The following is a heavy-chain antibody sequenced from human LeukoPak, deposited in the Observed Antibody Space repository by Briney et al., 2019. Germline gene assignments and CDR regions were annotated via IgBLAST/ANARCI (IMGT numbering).Heavy chain of an antibody. J-gene: IGHJ3*02. V-gene: IGHV1-3*01. CDR1: GYTFTSYA. Sequence: ASVKVSCKASGYTFTSYAMHWVRQAPGQRLEWMGWINAGNGNTKYSQKFQGRVTITRDTSASTAYMELSSLRSEDTAVYYCARVPDSWDAFDIWGQGTMVTVSS. CDR2: INAGNGNT. D-gene: IGHD3-22*01. CDR3: ARVPDSWDAFDI.